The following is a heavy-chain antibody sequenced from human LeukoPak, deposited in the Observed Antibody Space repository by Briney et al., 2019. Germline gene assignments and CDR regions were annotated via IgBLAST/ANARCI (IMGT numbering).Heavy chain of an antibody. Sequence: AGSLRLSCAASGFTVSHNYMSWVRQAPGKGLEWVSIIYNDGSSYYADSVKGRFTISRDNSKNTVYLQMNSLRAEDTAVYYCARDRHYYDTSGDRSYFFDYWGQGTPVIVSS. V-gene: IGHV3-53*01. CDR1: GFTVSHNY. CDR2: IYNDGSS. J-gene: IGHJ4*02. D-gene: IGHD3-22*01. CDR3: ARDRHYYDTSGDRSYFFDY.